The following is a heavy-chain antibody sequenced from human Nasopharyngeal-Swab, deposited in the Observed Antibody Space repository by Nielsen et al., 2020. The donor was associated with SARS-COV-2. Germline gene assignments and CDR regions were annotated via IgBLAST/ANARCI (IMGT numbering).Heavy chain of an antibody. Sequence: SETLSLTCAVYGGSFSGYYWGWIRQSPRKGLEWIGSLSHRGNTYYNPSLKSRVTMSLDTSKNQFSLNLRSVTAADTAVYYCASDYYYDSSGPYIPWGQGIRVTVSS. J-gene: IGHJ5*02. CDR3: ASDYYYDSSGPYIP. CDR1: GGSFSGYY. CDR2: LSHRGNT. V-gene: IGHV4-34*01. D-gene: IGHD3-22*01.